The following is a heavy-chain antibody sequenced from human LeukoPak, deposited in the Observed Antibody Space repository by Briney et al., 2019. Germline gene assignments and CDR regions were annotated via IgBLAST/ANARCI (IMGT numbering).Heavy chain of an antibody. Sequence: SETLSLTCTVSGGSISGYYWNWIRQPPGKGLEWFGYIYYSGSTNYNPSLKSRVTISADTSKNQLSLKLSSVTAADTAVYYCGGYSSSSAAFDIWGQGTMVTVSS. J-gene: IGHJ3*02. CDR3: GGYSSSSAAFDI. CDR1: GGSISGYY. V-gene: IGHV4-59*12. CDR2: IYYSGST. D-gene: IGHD6-6*01.